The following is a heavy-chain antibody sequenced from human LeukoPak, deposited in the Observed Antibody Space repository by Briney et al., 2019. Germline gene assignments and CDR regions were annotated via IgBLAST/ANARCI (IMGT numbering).Heavy chain of an antibody. J-gene: IGHJ4*02. Sequence: GGSLRLSCAASGFTFSSYSMNWVRQAPGKGLEWVSSISSSSGYIYYADSVKSRFTISRDNAKNSLYLQMNSLRAEDTAVYYCANRGSSISLRWGQGTLVTVSS. CDR1: GFTFSSYS. D-gene: IGHD6-6*01. CDR2: ISSSSGYI. CDR3: ANRGSSISLR. V-gene: IGHV3-21*04.